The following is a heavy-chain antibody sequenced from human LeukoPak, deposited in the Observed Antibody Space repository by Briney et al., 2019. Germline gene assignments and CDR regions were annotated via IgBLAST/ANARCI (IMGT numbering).Heavy chain of an antibody. Sequence: PSETLSLTCTVSGGSISGSSYYWGWIRQPPGKGLEWIGSICYSGSTYYNPSLKSRVTISVDTSKNQFSLKLSSVTAADTAVYYCARHKWELLTFSDYWGQGTLVTVSS. J-gene: IGHJ4*02. CDR3: ARHKWELLTFSDY. CDR2: ICYSGST. V-gene: IGHV4-39*01. D-gene: IGHD1-26*01. CDR1: GGSISGSSYY.